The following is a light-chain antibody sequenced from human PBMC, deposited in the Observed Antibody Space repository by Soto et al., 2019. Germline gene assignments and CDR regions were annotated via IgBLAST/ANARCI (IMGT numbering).Light chain of an antibody. Sequence: MTQSPSSLSASVGDRVTITCRASQSISSYLAWYQQKPGQAPRLLIYDTSTRANGIPARFSGSGSGTEFTLTVNSLQSEDFAVYYCQQYNNWHPITFGQGTRLEIK. CDR1: QSISSY. J-gene: IGKJ5*01. CDR3: QQYNNWHPIT. V-gene: IGKV3-15*01. CDR2: DTS.